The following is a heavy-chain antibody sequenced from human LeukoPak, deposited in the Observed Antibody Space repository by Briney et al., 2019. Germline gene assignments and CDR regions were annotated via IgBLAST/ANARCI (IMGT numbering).Heavy chain of an antibody. V-gene: IGHV3-23*01. Sequence: GPLRLSCAASGFTFSSYAMSWVRQAPGKGLKWVSTISGSGGTTYYADSVKGRFTISRDNSKNTLYLQMNSLRAEDTAVYYCAKDKNYDSSSNDFDYWGQGTLVTVSS. CDR2: ISGSGGTT. J-gene: IGHJ4*02. CDR1: GFTFSSYA. D-gene: IGHD3-22*01. CDR3: AKDKNYDSSSNDFDY.